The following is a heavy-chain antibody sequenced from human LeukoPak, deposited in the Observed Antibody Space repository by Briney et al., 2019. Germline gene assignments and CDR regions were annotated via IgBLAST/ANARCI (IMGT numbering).Heavy chain of an antibody. CDR2: IYTSGST. V-gene: IGHV4-4*07. D-gene: IGHD6-13*01. CDR1: GGSIRSYY. J-gene: IGHJ5*02. Sequence: PSETLSLTCTVSGGSIRSYYWSWIRQPAGGGLEGLGRIYTSGSTNYTPSPKSRVTMSVDTTKHQSPLKLSSVTAADTALYYCARGTVIAAANNWFDPWGQGTLVTVSS. CDR3: ARGTVIAAANNWFDP.